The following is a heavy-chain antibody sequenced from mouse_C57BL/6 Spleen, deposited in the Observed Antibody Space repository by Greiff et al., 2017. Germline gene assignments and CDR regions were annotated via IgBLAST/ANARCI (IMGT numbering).Heavy chain of an antibody. D-gene: IGHD2-4*01. CDR1: GYAFSSYW. CDR2: IYPGDGDT. J-gene: IGHJ2*01. CDR3: ARRGDYDGYFDY. Sequence: VQLQQSGAELVKPGASVKISCKASGYAFSSYWMNWVKQRPGKGLEWIGQIYPGDGDTNSNGKFKGKATLTADKSSSTAYMKLSSLTSEDSAVYFCARRGDYDGYFDYWGQGTTLTVSS. V-gene: IGHV1-80*01.